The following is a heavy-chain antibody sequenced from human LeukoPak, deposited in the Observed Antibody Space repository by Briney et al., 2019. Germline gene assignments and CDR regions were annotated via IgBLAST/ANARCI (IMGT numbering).Heavy chain of an antibody. CDR1: GFTFSSYE. CDR2: ISSSGSTI. Sequence: PGGSLRLSCAASGFTFSSYEMNWVRQAPGKGLEWVSYISSSGSTIYYADSVKGRFTISRDNAKNTLYLQMNSLRAEDTAVYYCARSNQLLGFVLDYWGQGTLVTVSS. J-gene: IGHJ4*02. CDR3: ARSNQLLGFVLDY. D-gene: IGHD2-2*01. V-gene: IGHV3-48*03.